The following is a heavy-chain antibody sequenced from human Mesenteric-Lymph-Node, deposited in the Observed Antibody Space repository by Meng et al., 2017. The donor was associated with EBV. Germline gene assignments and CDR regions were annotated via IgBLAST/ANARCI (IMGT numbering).Heavy chain of an antibody. Sequence: QVQLQEAGPGLVKPSQTLSLTCAVSGGSISSGGYYWSWIRQPPGKGLEWIGYIYYSGSTYYNPSLKSRVTISVDTSKNQFSLKLSSVTAADTAVYYCARGSRDGYNLDYWGQGTLVTVSS. J-gene: IGHJ4*02. D-gene: IGHD5-24*01. CDR3: ARGSRDGYNLDY. V-gene: IGHV4-30-4*01. CDR1: GGSISSGGYY. CDR2: IYYSGST.